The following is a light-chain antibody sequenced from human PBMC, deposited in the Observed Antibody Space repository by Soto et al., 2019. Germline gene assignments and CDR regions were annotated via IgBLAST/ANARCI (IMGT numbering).Light chain of an antibody. CDR1: TGTVTSGHY. CDR3: LLSYISGRPV. Sequence: QAVVTQEPSLTVSPGGTVTLTCGSSTGTVTSGHYPSWFQQRPGQAPRTLIYDTSNKQSWTPARFSGSLLGGKAALTLSGAQPEDEADYYCLLSYISGRPVFGGGTKLTVL. V-gene: IGLV7-46*01. J-gene: IGLJ2*01. CDR2: DTS.